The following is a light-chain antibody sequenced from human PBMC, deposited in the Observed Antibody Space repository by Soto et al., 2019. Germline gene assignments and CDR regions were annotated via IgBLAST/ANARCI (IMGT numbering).Light chain of an antibody. V-gene: IGLV2-8*01. CDR1: RSDVGGYNY. CDR2: EVN. Sequence: QSVLTQPPSASGSPGQSVTISCTGTRSDVGGYNYVSWYQQHPGKAPKLLIYEVNKRPSGVPDRFSGSKSGNTASLTVSGLQAEDEADYYCSSYAGGNIWVFGGGTQLTVL. CDR3: SSYAGGNIWV. J-gene: IGLJ3*02.